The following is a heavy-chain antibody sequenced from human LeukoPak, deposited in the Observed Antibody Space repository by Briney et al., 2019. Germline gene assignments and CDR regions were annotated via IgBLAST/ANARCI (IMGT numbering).Heavy chain of an antibody. V-gene: IGHV1-69*13. CDR1: GGTFSNYA. D-gene: IGHD3-22*01. CDR3: ARLGSFYYDSSGYYPTWFDP. Sequence: ASVKVSCKASGGTFSNYAISWVRQAPGQGLEWMGGIIPIFGTTEYAQKFQGRVTITADESTSTAYMELSSLRSEDTAVYYCARLGSFYYDSSGYYPTWFDPWGQGTLVTVSS. CDR2: IIPIFGTT. J-gene: IGHJ5*02.